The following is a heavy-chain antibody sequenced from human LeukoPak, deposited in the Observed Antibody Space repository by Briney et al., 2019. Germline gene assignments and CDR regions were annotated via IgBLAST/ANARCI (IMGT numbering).Heavy chain of an antibody. CDR2: INHSGST. CDR3: ARSPRRTPLDY. V-gene: IGHV4-34*01. CDR1: GGSFSGYY. Sequence: SETLSLTCAVYGGSFSGYYWSWIRQPPGKGLEWIGEINHSGSTNYNPSLKSRVTISVDTSKNQFSLKLSSVTAADTAVYYCARSPRRTPLDYWGQGTLVTVSS. J-gene: IGHJ4*02.